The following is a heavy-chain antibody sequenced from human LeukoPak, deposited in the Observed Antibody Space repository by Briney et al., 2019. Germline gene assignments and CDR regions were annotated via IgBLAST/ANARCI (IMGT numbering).Heavy chain of an antibody. CDR3: AKGSSSTRPYYFDY. CDR1: GFTFSSYV. J-gene: IGHJ4*02. Sequence: PGGSLRLSCATSGFTFSSYVMSWVRQAPGKELEWVSALIGSGTDTYYADSVAGRFSVSRDNSKNTVYLQMNSLRAEDTAVYYCAKGSSSTRPYYFDYWGQGTLVTVSS. V-gene: IGHV3-23*01. CDR2: LIGSGTDT. D-gene: IGHD6-19*01.